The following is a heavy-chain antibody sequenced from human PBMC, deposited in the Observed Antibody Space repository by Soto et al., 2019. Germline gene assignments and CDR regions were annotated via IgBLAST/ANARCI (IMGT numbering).Heavy chain of an antibody. J-gene: IGHJ5*02. Sequence: QVQLVESGGGVVQPGRSLRLSCAASGFTFSSCGMHWVRQAPGKGLEWVAVIWYDGSNKYYADSVKGRFTISRDNSKNTLDLQMNSLRAEDTAVYYCARADSDWFDPWGQGTLVTVSS. D-gene: IGHD3-3*01. V-gene: IGHV3-33*01. CDR3: ARADSDWFDP. CDR1: GFTFSSCG. CDR2: IWYDGSNK.